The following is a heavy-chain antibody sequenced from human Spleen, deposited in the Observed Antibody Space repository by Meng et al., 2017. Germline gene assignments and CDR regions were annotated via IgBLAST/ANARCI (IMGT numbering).Heavy chain of an antibody. CDR3: ARLYNYDKPGSLDY. CDR2: IYYSGST. CDR1: GGSISSGGYY. V-gene: IGHV4-31*03. J-gene: IGHJ4*02. D-gene: IGHD3-22*01. Sequence: LRLSCTVSGGSISSGGYYWSWIRQHPGKGLEWIGYIYYSGSTYYNPSLKSRVTISVDTSKNQFSLKLSSVTAADTAVYYCARLYNYDKPGSLDYWGQGTLVTVSS.